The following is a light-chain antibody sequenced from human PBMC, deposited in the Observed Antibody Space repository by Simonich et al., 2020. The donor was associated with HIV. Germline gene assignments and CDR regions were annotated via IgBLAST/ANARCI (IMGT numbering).Light chain of an antibody. CDR1: SSDLGNYNF. CDR3: SSYTSSSTLV. Sequence: QSALTQPASVSGSPGQSITISCTGTSSDLGNYNFVSWYQKHPGKAPKLMIYDVSNRPSGVSNRFSGSKSGNTASLTISGLLAEDEADYYCSSYTSSSTLVFGGGTKLTVL. CDR2: DVS. V-gene: IGLV2-14*03. J-gene: IGLJ3*02.